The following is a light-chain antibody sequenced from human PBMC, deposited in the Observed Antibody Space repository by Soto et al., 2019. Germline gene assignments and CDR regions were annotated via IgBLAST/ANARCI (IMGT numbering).Light chain of an antibody. Sequence: IVMTQSPATLSVSPGQRATLSCRASQSVSTKLAWYQQKPGQAPRLLIYGASTRATGIPARFSGSGSGTEFTLTISGLQSDDFAVYYCQQYSNWPPWTFGQGTRVDFK. V-gene: IGKV3D-15*01. CDR2: GAS. CDR1: QSVSTK. CDR3: QQYSNWPPWT. J-gene: IGKJ1*01.